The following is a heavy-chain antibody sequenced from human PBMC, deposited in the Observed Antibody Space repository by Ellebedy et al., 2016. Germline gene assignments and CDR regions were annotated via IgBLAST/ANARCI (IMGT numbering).Heavy chain of an antibody. V-gene: IGHV1-46*01. Sequence: ASVKVSCKVSGYTVTELSMHWVRQAPGQGPEWMGVIHPGGVYTDFAQNLQGRLTLTRDTSTSTLYMELTSLKSEDTAVYYCARESNVILSGLHRGALDIWGEGTMVSVSS. J-gene: IGHJ3*02. CDR2: IHPGGVYT. CDR3: ARESNVILSGLHRGALDI. D-gene: IGHD2/OR15-2a*01. CDR1: GYTVTELS.